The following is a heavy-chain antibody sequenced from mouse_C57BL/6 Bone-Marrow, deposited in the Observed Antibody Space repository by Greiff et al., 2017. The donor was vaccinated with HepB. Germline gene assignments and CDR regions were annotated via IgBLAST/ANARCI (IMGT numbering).Heavy chain of an antibody. CDR3: ARNFPPYGYDGGSYAMDY. D-gene: IGHD2-2*01. Sequence: VKVVESGPGLVQPSQSLSITCTVSGFSLTSYGVHWVRQSPGKGLEWLGVIWSGGSTDYNAAFISRLSISKDNSKSQVFFKMNSLQADDTAIYYCARNFPPYGYDGGSYAMDYWGQGTSVTVSS. CDR1: GFSLTSYG. J-gene: IGHJ4*01. V-gene: IGHV2-2*01. CDR2: IWSGGST.